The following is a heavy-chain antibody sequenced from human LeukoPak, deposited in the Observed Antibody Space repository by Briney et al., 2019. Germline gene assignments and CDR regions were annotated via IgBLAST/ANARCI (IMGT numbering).Heavy chain of an antibody. CDR3: AKDWYSSRWSTFDY. D-gene: IGHD6-13*01. CDR2: TSGSGGST. V-gene: IGHV3-23*01. CDR1: GFTFSSYA. Sequence: GGSLRLSCAASGFTFSSYAMNWDRQAPGKGLEWVSATSGSGGSTYYADSVKGRFTISRDNSKNTLYLQMNSLRAEDTAVYHCAKDWYSSRWSTFDYWGQGTLVTVSS. J-gene: IGHJ4*02.